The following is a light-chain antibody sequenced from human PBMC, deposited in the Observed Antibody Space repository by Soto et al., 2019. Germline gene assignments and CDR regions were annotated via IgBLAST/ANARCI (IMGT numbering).Light chain of an antibody. CDR2: MAS. CDR1: QSINTN. CDR3: QQYKDYPIT. Sequence: DIHMTQSPSTLSTSVGDRVTITCQASQSINTNLAWYHQKPGKAPNLLIYMASSLQTGVPSRFSGSGSGTEFTLTISSLQPDDFASYYCQQYKDYPITFGQGTRLEIK. J-gene: IGKJ5*01. V-gene: IGKV1-5*03.